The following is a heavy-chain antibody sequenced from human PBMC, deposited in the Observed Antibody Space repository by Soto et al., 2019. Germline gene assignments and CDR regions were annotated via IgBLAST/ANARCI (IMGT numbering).Heavy chain of an antibody. Sequence: SVEESSKASGATLGSQGAILVRHAPGQGVEWMAGIIPIFGTTNYAQKFQVRVTITADESTSTAYMEMTSLRSEDTAVYYCARESEMATAVDSWGQGTMVTLSS. CDR1: GATLGSQG. CDR2: IIPIFGTT. V-gene: IGHV1-69*13. J-gene: IGHJ4*02. CDR3: ARESEMATAVDS. D-gene: IGHD5-18*01.